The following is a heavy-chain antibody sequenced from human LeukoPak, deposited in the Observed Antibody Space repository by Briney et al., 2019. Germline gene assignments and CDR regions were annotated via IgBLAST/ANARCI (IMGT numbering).Heavy chain of an antibody. V-gene: IGHV4-30-4*01. D-gene: IGHD3-10*01. CDR2: IYHSGNT. J-gene: IGHJ6*02. CDR3: ARHNYGSGLGLGLGGMDV. Sequence: PSQTLSLTCSVSGGSISSGDFHCSWIRQPPGKGLEWIGNIYHSGNTYYNPSLKSRSTMSVDTSKNQCYLKLSSVTAADTALYYCARHNYGSGLGLGLGGMDVWGQGTTVTVS. CDR1: GGSISSGDFH.